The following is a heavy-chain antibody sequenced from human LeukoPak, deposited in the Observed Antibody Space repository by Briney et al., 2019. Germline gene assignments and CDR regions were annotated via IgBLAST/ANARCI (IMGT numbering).Heavy chain of an antibody. D-gene: IGHD6-13*01. CDR1: GYSFTSYW. Sequence: GESLKISCKGSGYSFTSYWIGWVRQMPGKGLEWMGIIYPGDSDTRYSPSFQGQVTISADKSISTAYLQWSSLKALDSAMYYCARPRGAWYNAFDIWGQGTMVTVSS. V-gene: IGHV5-51*01. CDR3: ARPRGAWYNAFDI. CDR2: IYPGDSDT. J-gene: IGHJ3*02.